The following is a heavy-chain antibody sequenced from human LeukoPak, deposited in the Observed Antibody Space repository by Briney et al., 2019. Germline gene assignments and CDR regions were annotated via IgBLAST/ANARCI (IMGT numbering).Heavy chain of an antibody. Sequence: SQTLSLTCTVSGGFISSGGYYWSWIRQHPGKGLEWIGYIYYSGSTYYNPSLKSQVTISVDTSKNQFSLKLSSVTAADTAVYYCARDRGRDYDYGDYLPLGYFDYWGQGTLVTVSS. V-gene: IGHV4-31*01. CDR2: IYYSGST. CDR3: ARDRGRDYDYGDYLPLGYFDY. D-gene: IGHD4-17*01. J-gene: IGHJ4*02. CDR1: GGFISSGGYY.